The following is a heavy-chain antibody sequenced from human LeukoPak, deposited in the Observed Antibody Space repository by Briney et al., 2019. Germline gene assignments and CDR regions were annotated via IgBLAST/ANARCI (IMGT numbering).Heavy chain of an antibody. CDR2: IYSGGST. J-gene: IGHJ4*02. V-gene: IGHV3-53*01. D-gene: IGHD5-18*01. Sequence: GGSLRLSCAASGFTVSDNYMSWVRQAPGKGLEWVSVIYSGGSTYYADSVKGRFTISRDNSKNTLFLQMNSLRAEDTAVYYCARDPGYNYGYDYWGQGTLVTVSS. CDR3: ARDPGYNYGYDY. CDR1: GFTVSDNY.